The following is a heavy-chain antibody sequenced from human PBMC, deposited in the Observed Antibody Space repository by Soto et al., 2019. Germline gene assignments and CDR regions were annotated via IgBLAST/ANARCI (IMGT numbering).Heavy chain of an antibody. CDR1: GYNFSNYD. Sequence: QVQLVQSAAEVRKPGAAVKVSCKTSGYNFSNYDISWVRQAPGQGPEWMGRISGYNGNTNFAQKFPGRVTMATDTSTSTAYLELRNLIFDDTAVYYCARRSIFGVVSFGDYWGQGTLVIVSS. J-gene: IGHJ4*01. D-gene: IGHD3-3*01. V-gene: IGHV1-18*01. CDR2: ISGYNGNT. CDR3: ARRSIFGVVSFGDY.